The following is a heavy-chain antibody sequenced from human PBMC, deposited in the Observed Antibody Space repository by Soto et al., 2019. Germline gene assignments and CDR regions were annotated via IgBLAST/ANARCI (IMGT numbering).Heavy chain of an antibody. CDR1: EFTFSSYA. V-gene: IGHV3-23*01. J-gene: IGHJ4*02. D-gene: IGHD4-4*01. Sequence: GGSLRLSCSVSEFTFSSYAMHWVRQAPGKGLEWVSAISGSGGNTYYADSVKGRFTISRDNSKNTLYLQMNSLRAEDTAVYYCAKAHTVSPSYYFDYWGQGTLVTVSS. CDR3: AKAHTVSPSYYFDY. CDR2: ISGSGGNT.